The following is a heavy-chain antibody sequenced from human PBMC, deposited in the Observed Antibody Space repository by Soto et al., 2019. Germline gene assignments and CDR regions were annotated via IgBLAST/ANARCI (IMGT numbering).Heavy chain of an antibody. Sequence: SVKVPCKASGGTFSSYAISWARQAPGQGLEWMGGIIPIFGTANYAQKFQGRVTITADESTSTAYMELSSLRSEDTAVYYCASTVCSSTSCSHYYGMDVWGQGTTVTVSS. V-gene: IGHV1-69*13. CDR2: IIPIFGTA. J-gene: IGHJ6*02. CDR1: GGTFSSYA. CDR3: ASTVCSSTSCSHYYGMDV. D-gene: IGHD2-2*01.